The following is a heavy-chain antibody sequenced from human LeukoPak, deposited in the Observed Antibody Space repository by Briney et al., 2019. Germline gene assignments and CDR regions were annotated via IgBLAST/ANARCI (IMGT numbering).Heavy chain of an antibody. CDR3: AQGSHYYDSSGYPYYFDY. CDR1: GFTFSSYG. J-gene: IGHJ4*02. D-gene: IGHD3-22*01. Sequence: PGRSLRLSCAASGFTFSSYGMHWVRQAPGKGLEWVAVISYDGSNKYYADSVKGRFTISRDNSKNTLYLQMNSLRAEDTAVYYCAQGSHYYDSSGYPYYFDYWGQGTLATVSS. V-gene: IGHV3-30*18. CDR2: ISYDGSNK.